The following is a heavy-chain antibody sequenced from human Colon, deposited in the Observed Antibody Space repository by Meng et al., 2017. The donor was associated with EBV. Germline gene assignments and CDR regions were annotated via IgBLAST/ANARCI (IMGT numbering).Heavy chain of an antibody. Sequence: VQLQQWGAGLLKPSGTLSLTCAVSGGSLSSRNWWSWVRQPPGKGLEWIGEIYHSGSTNYNPSLKSRVTISVDESKNQFSLRLSSVTAADTAVYYCARVGAYCGGDCYHPRWGQGTLVTVSS. CDR3: ARVGAYCGGDCYHPR. V-gene: IGHV4-4*02. D-gene: IGHD2-21*02. CDR1: GGSLSSRNW. CDR2: IYHSGST. J-gene: IGHJ4*02.